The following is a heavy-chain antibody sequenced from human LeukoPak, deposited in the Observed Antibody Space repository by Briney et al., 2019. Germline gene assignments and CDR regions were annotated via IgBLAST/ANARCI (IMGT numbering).Heavy chain of an antibody. J-gene: IGHJ4*02. CDR3: AISRTGDGYNVPDY. Sequence: GASVKVSCKASGGTFSSYAISWVRQAPGQGLEWMGRIIPILGIANYAQKFQGRVTITADKSTSTAYMELSSLRSEDTAVYYCAISRTGDGYNVPDYWGQGTLVTVSS. D-gene: IGHD5-24*01. CDR1: GGTFSSYA. CDR2: IIPILGIA. V-gene: IGHV1-69*04.